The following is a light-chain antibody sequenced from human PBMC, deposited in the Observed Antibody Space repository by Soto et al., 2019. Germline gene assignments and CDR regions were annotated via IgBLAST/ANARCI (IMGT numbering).Light chain of an antibody. CDR2: GAS. CDR1: QNVDSNY. V-gene: IGKV3-20*01. CDR3: QQYGTSPPIT. Sequence: EIVLTQSPGTLSLSPGERATLSCRASQNVDSNYLAWYQQRVGQAPRIIIFGASGRATGIPDRFSGSGSGTDFTLTISRLEPEDFAVYYCQQYGTSPPITFGQGTRLEIK. J-gene: IGKJ5*01.